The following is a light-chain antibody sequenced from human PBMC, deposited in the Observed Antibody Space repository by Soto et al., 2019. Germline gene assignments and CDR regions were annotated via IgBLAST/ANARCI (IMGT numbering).Light chain of an antibody. CDR1: SSNIGNNF. CDR2: ANY. CDR3: ETLDTSLSAVL. Sequence: QSVLTQPPSVSAAPGQKVTISCSGNSSNIGNNFVSWYLQPPGAAPKLLIYANYKRPSGSPDRFSGFKSGTSATLGITGLQTGDEADYYCETLDTSLSAVLFGGGTKLTVL. J-gene: IGLJ2*01. V-gene: IGLV1-51*01.